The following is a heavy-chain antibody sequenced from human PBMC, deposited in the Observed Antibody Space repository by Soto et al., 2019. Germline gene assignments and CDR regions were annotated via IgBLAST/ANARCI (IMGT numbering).Heavy chain of an antibody. CDR2: IRSKADGGTT. V-gene: IGHV3-15*01. Sequence: EVQLVESGGGLVKPGGSLRLSCAVSGFTFTNAWMSWVRQAPGKGLEWVGRIRSKADGGTTDYAAPVKGRFTIPRDDSKNMLYLQMNSLKTEDTAVYYCSSLLGKVFPSTGFYYYGIDVWGQGTTVTVSS. J-gene: IGHJ6*02. CDR3: SSLLGKVFPSTGFYYYGIDV. CDR1: GFTFTNAW. D-gene: IGHD2-21*01.